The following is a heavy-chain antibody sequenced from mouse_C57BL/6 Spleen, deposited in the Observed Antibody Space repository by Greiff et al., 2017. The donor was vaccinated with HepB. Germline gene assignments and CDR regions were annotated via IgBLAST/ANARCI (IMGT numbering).Heavy chain of an antibody. CDR1: GYTFTSYW. Sequence: VQLQQPGAELVKPGASVKMSCKASGYTFTSYWITWVKQRPGQGLEWIGDIYPGSGSTNYNEKFKSKATLTVDTSSSTAYMQLSSLTSEDSAVYYCARWALYYGSSPHFDYWGQGTTLTVSS. CDR2: IYPGSGST. V-gene: IGHV1-55*01. J-gene: IGHJ2*01. D-gene: IGHD1-1*01. CDR3: ARWALYYGSSPHFDY.